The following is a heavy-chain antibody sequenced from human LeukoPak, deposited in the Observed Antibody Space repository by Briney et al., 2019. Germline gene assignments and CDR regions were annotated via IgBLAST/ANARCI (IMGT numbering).Heavy chain of an antibody. CDR2: IIPILGIA. V-gene: IGHV1-69*04. Sequence: SSVKVSCKASGGTFSSYAISWVRQAPGQGLEWMGRIIPILGIANYAQKFQARVTITADKSTSTAYMELSSLRPEDTAVYYCARDVATGPFDYWGQGTLVTVSS. CDR3: ARDVATGPFDY. CDR1: GGTFSSYA. J-gene: IGHJ4*02. D-gene: IGHD5-12*01.